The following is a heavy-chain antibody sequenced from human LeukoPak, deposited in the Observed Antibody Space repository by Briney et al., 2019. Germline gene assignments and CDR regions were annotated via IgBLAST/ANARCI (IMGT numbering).Heavy chain of an antibody. CDR3: VRGGVSRFRSAAATYYFDY. J-gene: IGHJ4*02. CDR2: INHSGST. Sequence: SETLSLTCAVYGWSFSGYYWSWIRQPPGKGLDWIGEINHSGSTNYNPSLKSRATISVDTSKNKSFLKLSSVTAADTAVYYCVRGGVSRFRSAAATYYFDYWGQGTLVTVSS. V-gene: IGHV4-34*01. CDR1: GWSFSGYY. D-gene: IGHD6-13*01.